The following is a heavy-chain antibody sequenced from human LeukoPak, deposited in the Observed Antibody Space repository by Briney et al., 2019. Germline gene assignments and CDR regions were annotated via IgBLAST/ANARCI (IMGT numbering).Heavy chain of an antibody. CDR1: GFTFSSYS. J-gene: IGHJ6*02. Sequence: PGGSLRLSCAASGFTFSSYSMNWVRQAPGKGLEWVSYISSSSSTIYYADSVKGRFTISRDNAKNLLYLQMNSLRAEDTAVYYCARDKEQQLYYYYGMDVWGQGTTVTVSS. D-gene: IGHD6-13*01. CDR2: ISSSSSTI. V-gene: IGHV3-48*01. CDR3: ARDKEQQLYYYYGMDV.